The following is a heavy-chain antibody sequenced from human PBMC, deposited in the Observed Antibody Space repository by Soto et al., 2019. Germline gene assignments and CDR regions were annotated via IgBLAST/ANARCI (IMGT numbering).Heavy chain of an antibody. CDR3: ARPIRAVAGPFDY. J-gene: IGHJ4*02. CDR1: GGSFSGYY. V-gene: IGHV4-34*01. Sequence: SETLSLTCAVYGGSFSGYYWSWIRQPPGKGLEWIGEINRSGSTNYNPSLKSRVTISVDTSKNQFSLKLSSVTAADTAVYYCARPIRAVAGPFDYWGQGTPVTVSS. D-gene: IGHD6-19*01. CDR2: INRSGST.